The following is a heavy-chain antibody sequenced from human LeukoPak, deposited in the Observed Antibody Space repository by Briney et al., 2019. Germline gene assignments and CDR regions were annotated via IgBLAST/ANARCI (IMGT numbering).Heavy chain of an antibody. CDR1: GGSISSYY. D-gene: IGHD2-15*01. CDR3: ARGCSGGSCYGSYDY. CDR2: IYYSGST. V-gene: IGHV4-59*01. J-gene: IGHJ4*02. Sequence: SETLSLTCSVSGGSISSYYWSWIRQPPGKGLEWIGYIYYSGSTNYNPSLKSRVTISVDTSKNQFSLKLSSVTAADTAVYYCARGCSGGSCYGSYDYWGQGTLVTVSS.